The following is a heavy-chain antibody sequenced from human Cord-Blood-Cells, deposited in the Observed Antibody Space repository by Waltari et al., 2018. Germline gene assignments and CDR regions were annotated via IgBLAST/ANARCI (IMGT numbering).Heavy chain of an antibody. V-gene: IGHV1-24*01. CDR3: ATVSYSSSFDY. CDR1: GYTLTELS. CDR2: FDPECGET. D-gene: IGHD6-6*01. J-gene: IGHJ4*02. Sequence: QVPLVQSGAEVKKPGASVKVSCKVAGYTLTELSMHWVRRAPGKGRERRGGFDPECGETIYEQKFQGRVTMTEDISTDTADRELSSLRSEDTAVYYCATVSYSSSFDYWGQGTLVTVSS.